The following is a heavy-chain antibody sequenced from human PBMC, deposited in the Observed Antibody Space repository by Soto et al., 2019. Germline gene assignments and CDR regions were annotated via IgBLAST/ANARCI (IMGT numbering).Heavy chain of an antibody. Sequence: GGSLRLSCAASGFTFSSYGMHWVRQAPGKGLEWVAVISYDGSNKYYADSVKGRFTISRDNSKNTLYLQMNSLRAEDTAVYYCAKDFPPMGLHLGEYGPFDYWGQGTLVTVSS. J-gene: IGHJ4*02. CDR1: GFTFSSYG. D-gene: IGHD3-16*01. CDR2: ISYDGSNK. V-gene: IGHV3-30*18. CDR3: AKDFPPMGLHLGEYGPFDY.